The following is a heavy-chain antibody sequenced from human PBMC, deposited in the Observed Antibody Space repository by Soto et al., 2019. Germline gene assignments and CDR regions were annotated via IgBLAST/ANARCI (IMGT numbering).Heavy chain of an antibody. D-gene: IGHD5-12*01. CDR3: AAAGDGYNLYLDY. V-gene: IGHV1-58*01. CDR1: GFTFTSSA. CDR2: IVVGSGNT. Sequence: PSVKVSCKASGFTFTSSAVQWVRQARGQRLEWIGWIVVGSGNTNYAQKFQERVTITRDMSTSTAYMELSSLRSEDTAVYYCAAAGDGYNLYLDYWGQGTLVTVSS. J-gene: IGHJ4*02.